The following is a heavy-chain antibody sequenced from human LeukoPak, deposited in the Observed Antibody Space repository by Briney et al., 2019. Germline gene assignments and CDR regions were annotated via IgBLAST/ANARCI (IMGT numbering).Heavy chain of an antibody. CDR2: VHNVGST. CDR3: ARHAEYNSGWHFYLDH. D-gene: IGHD6-19*01. CDR1: GVSTTNGIYY. J-gene: IGHJ4*02. V-gene: IGHV4-39*01. Sequence: PSETLSLTCTVSGVSTTNGIYYWAWIRQPPGTGLEWIGSVHNVGSTYYNLSLRSRVTMSIDTSKNQFSLRLNSVTAADTAVYYCARHAEYNSGWHFYLDHWGQAILVTVSS.